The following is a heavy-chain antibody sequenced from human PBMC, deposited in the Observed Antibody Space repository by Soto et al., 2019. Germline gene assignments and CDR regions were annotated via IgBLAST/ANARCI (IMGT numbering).Heavy chain of an antibody. J-gene: IGHJ5*02. Sequence: QVRLLQSGAEVKKPGASVKVSCRTSGYTFTVYYVHWVRQAPGRGLRWMGWINPNSGDTNYLPEFQGRVTITRDTSSATAYLELSALKSDDTAVYYCTRGPAAGTEDWFDPWGQGTRVTVSS. CDR3: TRGPAAGTEDWFDP. D-gene: IGHD6-13*01. CDR2: INPNSGDT. CDR1: GYTFTVYY. V-gene: IGHV1-2*02.